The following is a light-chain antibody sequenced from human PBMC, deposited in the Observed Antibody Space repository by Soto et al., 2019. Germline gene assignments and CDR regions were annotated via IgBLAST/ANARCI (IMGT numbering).Light chain of an antibody. CDR1: NL. CDR2: EGN. V-gene: IGLV2-23*01. J-gene: IGLJ2*01. Sequence: QSALTQPASVSGSPGQSITISCTYNLVSCYQQHPGKAPKLMVYEGNKRPSGVSNRFSGSKSGNTASLTISGLQAEDEADYYCCSYAGQRVVFGGGTKLTVL. CDR3: CSYAGQRVV.